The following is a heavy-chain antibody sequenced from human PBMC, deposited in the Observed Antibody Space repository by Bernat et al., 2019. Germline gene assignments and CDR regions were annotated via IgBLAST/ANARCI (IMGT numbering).Heavy chain of an antibody. J-gene: IGHJ4*02. V-gene: IGHV3-74*03. CDR2: VDTYGSTT. Sequence: EVQLVESGGGLVQPGGSLRLSCAASGFPFSKYWMHWVRQAPGKGLVWVSGVDTYGSTTTYADSVKGRFTISRDNAKNTLYLQVNSMRAEDTAVYDCASLCSHSNGCYDYWGQGILVTVSS. CDR1: GFPFSKYW. CDR3: ASLCSHSNGCYDY. D-gene: IGHD4/OR15-4a*01.